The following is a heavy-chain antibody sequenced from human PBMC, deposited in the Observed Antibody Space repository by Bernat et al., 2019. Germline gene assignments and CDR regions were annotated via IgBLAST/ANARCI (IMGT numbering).Heavy chain of an antibody. CDR1: GFTFSHYG. Sequence: QVQLVESGGGVVQPGRSLRLSCTASGFTFSHYGMHWVRQAPGKGLEWVAVIWYDGSNKYYGDSVKGRFTISRDNSKNTLYLQMNSLRVEDTAVYYCAREPPYDILTGYYYGMDVWGQGTTVTVSS. J-gene: IGHJ6*02. V-gene: IGHV3-33*01. D-gene: IGHD3-9*01. CDR2: IWYDGSNK. CDR3: AREPPYDILTGYYYGMDV.